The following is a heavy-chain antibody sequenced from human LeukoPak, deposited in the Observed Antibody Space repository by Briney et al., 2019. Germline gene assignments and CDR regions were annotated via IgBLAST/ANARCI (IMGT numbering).Heavy chain of an antibody. J-gene: IGHJ4*02. CDR1: GFTFSSYA. D-gene: IGHD6-19*01. CDR3: AKDRSSSRSLDY. Sequence: AGGSLRLSCAASGFTFSSYAMSWVRQAPGKGLEWVSAISGSGGSTYYADSVKGRFTISRDNSKNTLYLQMNSLRAEDTAVYYCAKDRSSSRSLDYWGQGTLVTVSS. V-gene: IGHV3-23*01. CDR2: ISGSGGST.